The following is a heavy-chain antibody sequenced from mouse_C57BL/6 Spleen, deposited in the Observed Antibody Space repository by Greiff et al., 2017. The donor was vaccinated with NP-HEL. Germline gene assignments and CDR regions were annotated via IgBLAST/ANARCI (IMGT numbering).Heavy chain of an antibody. CDR1: GYTFTSYW. V-gene: IGHV1-61*01. Sequence: VQLQQPGAELVRPGSSVKLSCKASGYTFTSYWMDWVKQRPGQGLEWIGNIYPSDSETHYNQKFKDKATLTVDKSSSTAYMQLSSLTSEDSAVYYCARKGYYYGSSYYAMDYWGQGTSVTVSS. D-gene: IGHD1-1*01. J-gene: IGHJ4*01. CDR3: ARKGYYYGSSYYAMDY. CDR2: IYPSDSET.